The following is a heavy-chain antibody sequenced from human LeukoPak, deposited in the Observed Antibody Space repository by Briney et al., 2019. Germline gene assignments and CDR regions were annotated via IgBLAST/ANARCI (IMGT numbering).Heavy chain of an antibody. V-gene: IGHV4-34*01. CDR2: INHSGST. Sequence: SETLSLTCAVYGGSFTGYYWSWIRQPPGKGLEWIGEINHSGSTNYNPSLKSRVTISADTSKNQFSLKLSSVTAADTAVYYCARGHMSDAFDIWGQGTMVTVSS. CDR3: ARGHMSDAFDI. D-gene: IGHD2-21*01. CDR1: GGSFTGYY. J-gene: IGHJ3*02.